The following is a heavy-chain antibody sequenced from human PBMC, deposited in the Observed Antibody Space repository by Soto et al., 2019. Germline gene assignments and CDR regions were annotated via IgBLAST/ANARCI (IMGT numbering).Heavy chain of an antibody. D-gene: IGHD3-9*01. Sequence: GGSLRLSCAASGFTFSSYAMHWVRQAPGKGLEWVAVISYDGSNKYYADSVKGRFTISRDNSKNTLYLQMNSLRAEDTAVYYCASGILTGYSTDIVVYWGQGTLVTVSS. CDR1: GFTFSSYA. V-gene: IGHV3-30-3*01. J-gene: IGHJ4*02. CDR2: ISYDGSNK. CDR3: ASGILTGYSTDIVVY.